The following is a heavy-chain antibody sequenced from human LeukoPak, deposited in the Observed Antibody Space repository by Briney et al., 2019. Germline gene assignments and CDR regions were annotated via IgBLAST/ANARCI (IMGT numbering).Heavy chain of an antibody. CDR1: GFTFSSYA. CDR2: ISGSGTST. V-gene: IGHV3-23*01. D-gene: IGHD2-15*01. CDR3: ATVGRVAATSKPEQN. Sequence: PGGSLRLSCVASGFTFSSYAMSWVRQAPGKVLEWVSAISGSGTSTYYADSVKGRFTISRDNSKNALYLQINSLRAEDTAFYYCATVGRVAATSKPEQNWGQGTLVTVSS. J-gene: IGHJ4*02.